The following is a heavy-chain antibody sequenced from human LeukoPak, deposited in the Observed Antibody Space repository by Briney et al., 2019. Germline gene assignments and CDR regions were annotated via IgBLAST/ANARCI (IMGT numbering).Heavy chain of an antibody. Sequence: PGGSLRLSCAASGFTVSSNYMSWVRQAPGKGLEWVALIWYDGSNKYYADSAKGRFTISRDNSKNTLYLEMNSLRGEDTAVYYCARDVRSNWYDDWGQGTLVTVSS. CDR1: GFTVSSNY. CDR2: IWYDGSNK. J-gene: IGHJ5*02. CDR3: ARDVRSNWYDD. V-gene: IGHV3-33*08.